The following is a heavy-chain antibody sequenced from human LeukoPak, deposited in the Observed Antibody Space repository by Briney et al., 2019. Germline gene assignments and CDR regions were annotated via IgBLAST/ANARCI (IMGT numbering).Heavy chain of an antibody. D-gene: IGHD2-15*01. Sequence: GETLRLSCAASGFTFSTYGITWVRQAPGKGLEWVGRIKSKTDGGTTDYAAPVKGRFTISRDDSKNTLYLQMNSLKTEDTAVYYCTTDPPDIVVVVAAFSPFDYWGQGTLVTVSS. CDR1: GFTFSTYG. J-gene: IGHJ4*02. CDR3: TTDPPDIVVVVAAFSPFDY. CDR2: IKSKTDGGTT. V-gene: IGHV3-15*01.